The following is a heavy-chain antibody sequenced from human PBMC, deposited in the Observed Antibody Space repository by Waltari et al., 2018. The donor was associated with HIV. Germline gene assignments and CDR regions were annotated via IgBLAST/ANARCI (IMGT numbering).Heavy chain of an antibody. CDR2: IYTSGKT. V-gene: IGHV4-61*02. D-gene: IGHD5-12*01. CDR3: ARARVRSGYGLYYYYGMDV. Sequence: QVQLQESGPGLVKPSQTLSLTCTVSGGSISSGSSYWSWIRQPAGKGLGGIGRIYTSGKTDYNPSLKSRVTISVDTSKNQFSLKLTSVTAADTAVYYCARARVRSGYGLYYYYGMDVWGQGTTVTVSS. CDR1: GGSISSGSSY. J-gene: IGHJ6*02.